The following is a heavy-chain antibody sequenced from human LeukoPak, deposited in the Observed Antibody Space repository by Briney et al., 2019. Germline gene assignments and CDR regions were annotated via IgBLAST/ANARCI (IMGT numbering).Heavy chain of an antibody. CDR2: ISSSSSTI. CDR3: ASVSGDQGMNYYYMDV. Sequence: GGSLRLSCAASGFTFISYSMNWVRQAPGKGLECVSYISSSSSTIYYADSVKGRFTISRDNAKNSLYLQMNSLRAEDTAVYYCASVSGDQGMNYYYMDVWGKGTTVTVSS. J-gene: IGHJ6*03. V-gene: IGHV3-48*01. D-gene: IGHD4-17*01. CDR1: GFTFISYS.